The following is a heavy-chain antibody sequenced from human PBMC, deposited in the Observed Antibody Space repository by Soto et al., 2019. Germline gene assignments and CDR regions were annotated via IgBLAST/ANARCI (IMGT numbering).Heavy chain of an antibody. V-gene: IGHV3-33*01. Sequence: QVQLVESGGGVVQPGRSLRLSCAASGFTFSSYGMHWVRQAPGKGLEWVAFIWHDGGNKFYAESVKGRFTISRDNYKTALELQITSLSAEDTANYYWARGGDSNTGLGTDYWGHITLVTVAS. CDR3: ARGGDSNTGLGTDY. CDR1: GFTFSSYG. CDR2: IWHDGGNK. J-gene: IGHJ4*01. D-gene: IGHD6-13*01.